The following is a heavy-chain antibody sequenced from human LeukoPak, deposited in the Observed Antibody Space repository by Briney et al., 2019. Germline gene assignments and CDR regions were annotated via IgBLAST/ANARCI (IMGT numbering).Heavy chain of an antibody. CDR1: EFNFKTYG. CDR2: MTSGGSYK. CDR3: ARDFGPNILTGYFFDH. D-gene: IGHD3-9*01. V-gene: IGHV3-21*01. Sequence: GGSLRLPCAASEFNFKTYGMSWVRQAPGKGLEWVSSMTSGGSYKYYADSVKGRFTISRDNSKNSLYLQMNGLRAEDTAVYYCARDFGPNILTGYFFDHWGQGTLVTVSS. J-gene: IGHJ4*02.